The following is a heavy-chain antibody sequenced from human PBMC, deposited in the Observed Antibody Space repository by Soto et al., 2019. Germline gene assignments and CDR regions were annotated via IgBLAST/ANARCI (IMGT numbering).Heavy chain of an antibody. V-gene: IGHV4-39*01. Sequence: SETLSLTCTVSGGSISSSSYYWGWIRQPPGKGLEWIGSIYYSGSTYYNPSLKSRVTISVDTSKNQFSLKLSSVTAADTAVYYCASRITMVRGVITDYWGQGTLVTVSS. J-gene: IGHJ4*02. D-gene: IGHD3-10*01. CDR3: ASRITMVRGVITDY. CDR2: IYYSGST. CDR1: GGSISSSSYY.